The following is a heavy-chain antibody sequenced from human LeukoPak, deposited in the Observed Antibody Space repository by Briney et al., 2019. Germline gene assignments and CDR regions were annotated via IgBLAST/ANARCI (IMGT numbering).Heavy chain of an antibody. Sequence: PSETLSLTCAVYGGSFSGYYWSWIRQPPGKGLEWIGEINHSGSTNYNPSLKSRVTISVDTSKNQFSLKLSSVTAADTAVYYCARSYDHYFDYWGQGTLVTVSS. V-gene: IGHV4-34*01. J-gene: IGHJ4*02. D-gene: IGHD5-12*01. CDR1: GGSFSGYY. CDR2: INHSGST. CDR3: ARSYDHYFDY.